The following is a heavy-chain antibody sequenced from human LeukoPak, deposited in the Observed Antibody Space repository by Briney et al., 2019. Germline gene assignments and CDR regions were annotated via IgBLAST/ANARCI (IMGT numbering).Heavy chain of an antibody. J-gene: IGHJ6*03. CDR2: IIPIFGTA. CDR3: ARSFGVVTTYYYYYMDV. CDR1: GGTFSSYA. Sequence: GASVKVSCKASGGTFSSYAISWVRQAPGQGLEWMGGIIPIFGTANYAQKFQGRVTITTDESTSTAYMELSSLRSEDTAVYYCARSFGVVTTYYYYYMDVWGKGTTVTVSS. D-gene: IGHD3-3*01. V-gene: IGHV1-69*05.